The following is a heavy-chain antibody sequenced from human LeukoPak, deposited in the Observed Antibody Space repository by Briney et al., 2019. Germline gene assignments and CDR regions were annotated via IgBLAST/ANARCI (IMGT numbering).Heavy chain of an antibody. CDR1: GFTFSSYA. J-gene: IGHJ6*03. CDR2: ISGSGGST. D-gene: IGHD1-20*01. CDR3: ARGLRVPRYNWNYNYYMDV. V-gene: IGHV3-23*01. Sequence: GGSLRLSCAASGFTFSSYAMSWVRQAPGKGLEWVSAISGSGGSTYYADSVKGRFTISRDNSKNTLYLQMNSLRAEDTAVYYCARGLRVPRYNWNYNYYMDVWGKGTTVTVSS.